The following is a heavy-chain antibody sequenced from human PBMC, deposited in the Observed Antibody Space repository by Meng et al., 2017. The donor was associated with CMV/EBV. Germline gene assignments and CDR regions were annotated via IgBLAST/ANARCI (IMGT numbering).Heavy chain of an antibody. J-gene: IGHJ6*02. Sequence: ASLTVSCKASGYTFTRYGISCVRQAPGQGLEWMGWISAYNGNTNYAQKLQGRVTMTTDTSTSTAYMELRSLRSDDTAVYYCARDPFIVVVPEVYGMDVWGQGTTVTVSS. CDR1: GYTFTRYG. CDR3: ARDPFIVVVPEVYGMDV. D-gene: IGHD2-2*01. CDR2: ISAYNGNT. V-gene: IGHV1-18*01.